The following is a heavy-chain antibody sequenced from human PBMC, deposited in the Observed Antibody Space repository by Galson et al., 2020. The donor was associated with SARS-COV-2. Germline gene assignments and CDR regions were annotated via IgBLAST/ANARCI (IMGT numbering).Heavy chain of an antibody. CDR3: ARSHSGSYNGAFDI. J-gene: IGHJ3*02. CDR1: EFTFSSYA. V-gene: IGHV3-30*04. Sequence: GGSLKLPVAAPEFTFSSYAMHWVRRAPGKGLGGGAVISYDGSNKYYADSVKGRLTISRDNSKNTLYLQMNSLRAEDTAVYYCARSHSGSYNGAFDIWGQGTMVTVSS. D-gene: IGHD1-26*01. CDR2: ISYDGSNK.